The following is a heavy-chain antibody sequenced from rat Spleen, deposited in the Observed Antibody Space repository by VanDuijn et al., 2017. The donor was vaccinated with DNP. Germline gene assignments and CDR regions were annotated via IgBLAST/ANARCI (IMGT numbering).Heavy chain of an antibody. V-gene: IGHV3-1*01. CDR3: ARWSDYFDY. CDR1: GYSITRNY. Sequence: EVQLQESGPGLVKPSQSLSLTCSVTGYSITRNYWGWIRKLPGNKMEWIGYINYSGSTGYNPSLKSRISISRDTSKNQFFLQLNSVTTEDTATYYCARWSDYFDYWGQGVMVTVSS. CDR2: INYSGST. J-gene: IGHJ2*01.